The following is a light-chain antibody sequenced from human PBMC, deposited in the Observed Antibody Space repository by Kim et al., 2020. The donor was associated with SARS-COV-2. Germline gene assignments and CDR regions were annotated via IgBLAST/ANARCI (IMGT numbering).Light chain of an antibody. V-gene: IGLV2-8*01. CDR3: TSYAGSNIPYV. CDR1: SSAVGGYYY. J-gene: IGLJ1*01. Sequence: VTISCTGTSSAVGGYYYVAWYQQHPGKAPKLIIYEISKRPSGVPDRFSGSKSGNTAALTVSGLQAEDEADYYCTSYAGSNIPYVFGTGTQLTVL. CDR2: EIS.